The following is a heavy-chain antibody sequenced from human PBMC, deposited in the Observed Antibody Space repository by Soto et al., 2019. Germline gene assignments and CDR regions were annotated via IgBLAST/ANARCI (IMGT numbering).Heavy chain of an antibody. CDR2: IYYSGTT. J-gene: IGHJ5*02. Sequence: QLQPQESGPGLVKPSETLSLTCSVAGGSISSSSYFWGWIRQPPGKGLEWIGSIYYSGTTYYNPSLKSRVSVYVDPSNNQLSLTLSFVTAEDTAVYYCAIPPSNFWFDPWGQGTMVSVSS. CDR1: GGSISSSSYF. V-gene: IGHV4-39*01. D-gene: IGHD4-4*01. CDR3: AIPPSNFWFDP.